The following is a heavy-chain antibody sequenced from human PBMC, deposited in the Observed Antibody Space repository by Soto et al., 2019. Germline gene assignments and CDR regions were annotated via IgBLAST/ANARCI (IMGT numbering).Heavy chain of an antibody. CDR2: ISYDGSNK. CDR1: EVNIIGLG. CDR3: AKEMAGVCTKPFDY. V-gene: IGHV3-30*18. D-gene: IGHD3-3*01. Sequence: FHRLRYAAAEVNIIGLGSRWIRQEIGKGLEWVAVISYDGSNKYYADSVKGRFTISRDNSKNTLYLQMNSLSAEDTAVYYRAKEMAGVCTKPFDYWGQGTLVTVIS. J-gene: IGHJ4*02.